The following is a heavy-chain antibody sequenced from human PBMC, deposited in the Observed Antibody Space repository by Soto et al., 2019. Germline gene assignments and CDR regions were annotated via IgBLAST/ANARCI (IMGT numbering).Heavy chain of an antibody. J-gene: IGHJ4*02. CDR2: IFHTGSA. D-gene: IGHD2-21*01. CDR3: ARHIAVSGTRGFDH. CDR1: GGSITSNW. Sequence: QVQLQESGPGLMKPSGTLSLTCAVSGGSITSNWWSWVRQPPGKGLEWIAEIFHTGSANYNPSLMGRLTISMDKARNHLSLNLNYVTAADTAVYYCARHIAVSGTRGFDHWGQGTLVTVSS. V-gene: IGHV4-4*02.